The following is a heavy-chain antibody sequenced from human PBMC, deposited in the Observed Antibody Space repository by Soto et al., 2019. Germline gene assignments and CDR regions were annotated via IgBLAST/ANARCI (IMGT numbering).Heavy chain of an antibody. D-gene: IGHD4-17*01. Sequence: EVQLVESGGDLVKPGGSLRVSCAASGFTFSNAWMSWVRQAPGKELEWVGRIKTKTDGETTDYAAPVKGRFTISRDDSKNTLYLQMDSLRTEDTAVYYCSTDRTTVRTGFDYWGQGTLVTVSS. CDR2: IKTKTDGETT. CDR3: STDRTTVRTGFDY. V-gene: IGHV3-15*01. J-gene: IGHJ4*02. CDR1: GFTFSNAW.